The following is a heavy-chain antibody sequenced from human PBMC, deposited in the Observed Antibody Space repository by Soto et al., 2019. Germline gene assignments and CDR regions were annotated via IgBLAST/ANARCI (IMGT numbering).Heavy chain of an antibody. CDR3: ASVRGSSGWYTKWFVP. J-gene: IGHJ5*02. V-gene: IGHV1-18*01. CDR2: ISAYNGNT. D-gene: IGHD6-19*01. CDR1: GYTFTSYG. Sequence: GASVKVSCKASGYTFTSYGISWVRQAPGQGLEWMGWISAYNGNTNYAQKLQGRVTMTTDTSTSTAYMELRSLRSDDTAVYYCASVRGSSGWYTKWFVPWGQRTLVTVSS.